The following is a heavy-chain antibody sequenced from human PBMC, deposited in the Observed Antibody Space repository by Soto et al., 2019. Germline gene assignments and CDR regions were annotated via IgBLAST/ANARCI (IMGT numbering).Heavy chain of an antibody. V-gene: IGHV3-15*07. Sequence: GGSLRLSCAASGFTFANAWINWVRQAPGKGLEWVGRIKSNTDGGTTDFAEPVNGRFALSRDDSNNMAYLQMNSLKIEDTAVYFCTTDTYRTIVTVRFDYWGQGTLVTVSS. J-gene: IGHJ4*01. CDR1: GFTFANAW. D-gene: IGHD2-2*01. CDR2: IKSNTDGGTT. CDR3: TTDTYRTIVTVRFDY.